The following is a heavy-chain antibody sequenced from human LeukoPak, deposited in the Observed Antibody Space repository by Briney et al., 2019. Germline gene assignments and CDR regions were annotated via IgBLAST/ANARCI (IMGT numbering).Heavy chain of an antibody. V-gene: IGHV3-15*07. CDR1: GFTFNNAS. CDR2: IKSKSDGGST. D-gene: IGHD6-13*01. Sequence: PGGSLRLSCAASGFTFNNASMNWVRQAPGKGLEWVARIKSKSDGGSTDYAAPVKGRFTISRDDSKNTLYLQMNSLKAEDTAVYYCAKDRSPRVAAAGYFDYWGQGTLVTVSS. CDR3: AKDRSPRVAAAGYFDY. J-gene: IGHJ4*02.